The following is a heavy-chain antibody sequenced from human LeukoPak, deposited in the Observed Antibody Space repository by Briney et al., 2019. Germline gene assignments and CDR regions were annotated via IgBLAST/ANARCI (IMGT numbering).Heavy chain of an antibody. J-gene: IGHJ4*02. Sequence: GGSLRLSCAASGFSFSSYRMNWVRQAPGKGLEWVSSVSNSGDYIHYADSVKGRFTISRDNAKNSLYLQMNSLRAEDTAVYYCARDLGYWGQGTLVTVSS. CDR2: VSNSGDYI. CDR3: ARDLGY. CDR1: GFSFSSYR. D-gene: IGHD7-27*01. V-gene: IGHV3-21*01.